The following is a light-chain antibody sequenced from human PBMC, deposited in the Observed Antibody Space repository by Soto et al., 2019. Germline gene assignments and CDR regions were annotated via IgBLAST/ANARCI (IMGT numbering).Light chain of an antibody. CDR2: SNN. Sequence: QAVVTQPPSASGTPGQRVTISCSGSSSNIGSNTVNWYQQFPGTAPKVLIYSNNQRPSGVPDRFSGSKSGTSASLAISGLQSEDEADYHCAAWDDSLNGVVFGGGTKLTVL. V-gene: IGLV1-44*01. J-gene: IGLJ2*01. CDR3: AAWDDSLNGVV. CDR1: SSNIGSNT.